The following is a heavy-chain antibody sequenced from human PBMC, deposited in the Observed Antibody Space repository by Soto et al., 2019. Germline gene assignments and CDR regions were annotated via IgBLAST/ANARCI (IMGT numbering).Heavy chain of an antibody. CDR3: ARDRGDDSSGYYYSPDAFDI. J-gene: IGHJ3*02. Sequence: SETLSLTCTVSVASINSSSYYWGWLRQPPGKGLEWIGSIYYSGSTYYNPSLKSRVTISVDTPKNQFSLKLSSVTAEDTAVYYCARDRGDDSSGYYYSPDAFDIWGQGTMVTVSS. CDR2: IYYSGST. D-gene: IGHD3-22*01. V-gene: IGHV4-39*02. CDR1: VASINSSSYY.